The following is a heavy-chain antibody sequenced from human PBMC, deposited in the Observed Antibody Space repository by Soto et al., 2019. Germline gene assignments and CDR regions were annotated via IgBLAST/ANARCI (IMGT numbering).Heavy chain of an antibody. CDR3: ARVLPMILRYFDGLILGPMDV. J-gene: IGHJ6*03. V-gene: IGHV1-18*01. CDR1: GYTFTSYC. D-gene: IGHD3-9*01. Sequence: ASVKVSCKASGYTFTSYCISWVRQAPGQGLEWMGWISAYNGNTNYAQKLQGRVTMTTDTSTSTAYMELRSLRSDDTAVYYCARVLPMILRYFDGLILGPMDVWGKGTTVTVS. CDR2: ISAYNGNT.